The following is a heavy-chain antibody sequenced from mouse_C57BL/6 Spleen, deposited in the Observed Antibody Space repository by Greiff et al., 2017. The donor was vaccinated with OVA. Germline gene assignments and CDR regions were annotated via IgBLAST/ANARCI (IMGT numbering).Heavy chain of an antibody. V-gene: IGHV1-15*01. CDR3: TRGGNSNYAYFDV. CDR1: GYTFTDYE. D-gene: IGHD2-5*01. Sequence: VQLQQSGAELVRPGASVTLSCKASGYTFTDYEMHWVKQTPVHGLEWIGAIDPETGGTAYNQKFKGKAILTADKSSSTAYMELRSLTSEDSAVYYCTRGGNSNYAYFDVWGTGTTVTVSS. CDR2: IDPETGGT. J-gene: IGHJ1*03.